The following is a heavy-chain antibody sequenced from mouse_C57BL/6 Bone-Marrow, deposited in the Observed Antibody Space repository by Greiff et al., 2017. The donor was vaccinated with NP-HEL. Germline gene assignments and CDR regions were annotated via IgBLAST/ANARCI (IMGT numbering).Heavy chain of an antibody. Sequence: VQLKESGAELVKPGASVKLSCTASGFNIKDYYMHWVKQRTEQGLEWIGRIDPEDGETKYAPKFQGKATITADTSSNTAYLQLSSLTSEDTAVYYCAVITTVVARDWYFDVWGTGTTVTVSS. J-gene: IGHJ1*03. D-gene: IGHD1-1*01. V-gene: IGHV14-2*01. CDR2: IDPEDGET. CDR1: GFNIKDYY. CDR3: AVITTVVARDWYFDV.